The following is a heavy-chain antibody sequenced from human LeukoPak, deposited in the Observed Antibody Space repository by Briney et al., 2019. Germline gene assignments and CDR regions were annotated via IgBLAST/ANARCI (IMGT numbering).Heavy chain of an antibody. J-gene: IGHJ4*02. CDR2: ISRSSSYT. D-gene: IGHD3-10*01. CDR1: GFTFSDYY. Sequence: PGGSLRLSCAASGFTFSDYYMSWIRQAPGKGLEWVSYISRSSSYTNYADSVKGRFTISRDNAKNSLYLQMNSLRVEDTAVYYCARGGSGRALVNFWGQGTLVTVSS. CDR3: ARGGSGRALVNF. V-gene: IGHV3-11*06.